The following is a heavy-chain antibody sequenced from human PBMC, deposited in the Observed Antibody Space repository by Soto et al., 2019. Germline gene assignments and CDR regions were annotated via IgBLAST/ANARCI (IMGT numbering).Heavy chain of an antibody. J-gene: IGHJ4*02. D-gene: IGHD3-10*01. CDR3: ARGGSGSYVHYFDY. CDR2: INPSGGTT. V-gene: IGHV1-46*01. Sequence: QVQLEQSGAEVKKPGASVRVSCKSSGNTFTNYYIHWVRQAPGQGLEWMGTINPSGGTTGYAQRHQGRLTVTRDTSTGIVYMELSTLRSYDTAVYYCARGGSGSYVHYFDYWGQGTLVTVSS. CDR1: GNTFTNYY.